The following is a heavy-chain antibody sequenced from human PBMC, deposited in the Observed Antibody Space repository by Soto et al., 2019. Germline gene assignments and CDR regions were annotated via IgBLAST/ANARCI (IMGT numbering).Heavy chain of an antibody. Sequence: QVQLVESGGGVVQPGRSLRLSCAASGFTFSSYGMHWVRQAPGKGLEWVAIISYDGNYKHHADSVKGRFTISRDNSKNTLDLKMNSLRAEESAVYYCGIVSTYYYDSTFDYWGQGTLVTVSS. J-gene: IGHJ4*02. V-gene: IGHV3-30*03. CDR1: GFTFSSYG. D-gene: IGHD3-22*01. CDR2: ISYDGNYK. CDR3: GIVSTYYYDSTFDY.